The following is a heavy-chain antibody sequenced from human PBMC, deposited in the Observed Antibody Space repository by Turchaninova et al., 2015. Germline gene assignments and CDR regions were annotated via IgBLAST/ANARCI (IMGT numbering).Heavy chain of an antibody. V-gene: IGHV3-30*18. Sequence: QVQLVESGGGVFQPGRSLRLPCAASGFTFRRYGMNGVLQAPGKGLEGVAIIPYEGSNKYYADSVKGRFTISRDNSKNTLYLQMNSLRAEDTAVYYCAKDLIRIAAAGSPFDYWGQGTLVTVSS. J-gene: IGHJ4*02. CDR3: AKDLIRIAAAGSPFDY. CDR2: IPYEGSNK. CDR1: GFTFRRYG. D-gene: IGHD6-13*01.